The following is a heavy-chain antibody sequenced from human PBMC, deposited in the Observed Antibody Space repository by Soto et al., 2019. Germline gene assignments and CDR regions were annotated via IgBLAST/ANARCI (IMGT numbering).Heavy chain of an antibody. V-gene: IGHV4-31*03. CDR1: GGSISSGGYY. J-gene: IGHJ5*02. Sequence: SETLSLTCTVSGGSISSGGYYWSWIRQHPGKGLEWIGYIYYSGSTYYNPSLKSRVTISVDTSKNQFSLKLSSVTAADTAVYYCARADCSGGSCSISWFDPWGQGTLVTVSS. D-gene: IGHD2-15*01. CDR2: IYYSGST. CDR3: ARADCSGGSCSISWFDP.